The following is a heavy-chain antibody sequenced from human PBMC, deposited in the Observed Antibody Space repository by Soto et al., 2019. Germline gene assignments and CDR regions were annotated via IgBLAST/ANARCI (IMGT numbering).Heavy chain of an antibody. Sequence: SETLSLTCTVSGGSISSYYWSWIRQPPGKGLEWIGYIYYSGSTNYNPSLKSRVTISVATSKNQFSLKLSSVTAADTAVYYCARFEREPQFYYYDSSGYYYWFDPWGQGTLVTVSS. CDR3: ARFEREPQFYYYDSSGYYYWFDP. D-gene: IGHD3-22*01. J-gene: IGHJ5*02. CDR2: IYYSGST. CDR1: GGSISSYY. V-gene: IGHV4-59*01.